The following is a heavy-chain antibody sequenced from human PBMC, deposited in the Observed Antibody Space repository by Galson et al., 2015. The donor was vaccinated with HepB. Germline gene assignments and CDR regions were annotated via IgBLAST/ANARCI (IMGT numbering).Heavy chain of an antibody. CDR3: ARQDRRYYGSGSYYTYYGMDV. V-gene: IGHV5-10-1*01. CDR2: IDPSDSYT. Sequence: QSGAEVKKPGESLRISCKGSGYSFTSYWISWVRQMPGKGLEWMGRIDPSDSYTNYSPSFQGHVTISADKSISTAYLQWSSLKASDTAMYYCARQDRRYYGSGSYYTYYGMDVWGQGTTVTVSS. D-gene: IGHD3-10*01. CDR1: GYSFTSYW. J-gene: IGHJ6*02.